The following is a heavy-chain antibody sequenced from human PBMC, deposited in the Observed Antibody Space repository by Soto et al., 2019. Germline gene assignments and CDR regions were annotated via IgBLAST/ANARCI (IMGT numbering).Heavy chain of an antibody. CDR2: INPNSGGT. CDR3: AREGQADYSDSSGYSNWFDP. Sequence: ASVKVSCKATGYTFSGYYIHWVRQAPGQGLEWMGWINPNSGGTNYAQKFQGWVTMTRDTSISTAYMELSLRSDDTAVYYCAREGQADYSDSSGYSNWFDPWGQGTLVTVSS. D-gene: IGHD3-22*01. CDR1: GYTFSGYY. J-gene: IGHJ5*02. V-gene: IGHV1-2*04.